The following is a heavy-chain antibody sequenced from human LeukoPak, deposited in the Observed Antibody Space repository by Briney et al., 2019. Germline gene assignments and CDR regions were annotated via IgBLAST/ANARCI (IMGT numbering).Heavy chain of an antibody. D-gene: IGHD6-19*01. V-gene: IGHV3-23*01. CDR1: EFTFSNYA. CDR2: ISGRGANT. J-gene: IGHJ3*02. CDR3: AKVRGYSSGWYDDGFDI. Sequence: GGSLRLSCAASEFTFSNYAMNWARQAPGKGLEWVSAISGRGANTYYADSVKGRFTISRDNSKNTLYLQMNSLRAEDTAVYYCAKVRGYSSGWYDDGFDIWGQGTMVTVSS.